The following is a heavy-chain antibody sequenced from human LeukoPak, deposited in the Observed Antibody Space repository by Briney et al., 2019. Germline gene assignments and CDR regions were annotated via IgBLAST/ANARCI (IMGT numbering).Heavy chain of an antibody. D-gene: IGHD6-13*01. CDR3: ARGAAAGVDYFDY. Sequence: SETLSLTCAVSGGSISSGGYSWSWIRPPPGKGLEWIGYIYHSGSTYYNPSLKSRVTISVDRSKNQFSLKLSSVTAADTAVYYCARGAAAGVDYFDYWGQGTLVTVSS. CDR2: IYHSGST. J-gene: IGHJ4*02. CDR1: GGSISSGGYS. V-gene: IGHV4-30-2*01.